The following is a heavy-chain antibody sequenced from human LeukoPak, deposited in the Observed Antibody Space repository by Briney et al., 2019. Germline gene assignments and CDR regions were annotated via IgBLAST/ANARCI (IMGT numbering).Heavy chain of an antibody. D-gene: IGHD3-22*01. CDR2: ISWNSGSI. V-gene: IGHV3-9*01. J-gene: IGHJ4*02. Sequence: QSGGSLRLSCAASGVTLDDYAMHWVRQAPGKGLEWVSGISWNSGSIGYADSVKGRFTISRDNAKNSLYLQMNSLRAEDTALYYCAKGPMIAGDYFDYWGQGTLVTVSS. CDR1: GVTLDDYA. CDR3: AKGPMIAGDYFDY.